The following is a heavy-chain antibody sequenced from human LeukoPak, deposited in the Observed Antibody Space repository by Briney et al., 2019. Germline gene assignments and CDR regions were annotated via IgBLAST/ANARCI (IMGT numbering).Heavy chain of an antibody. J-gene: IGHJ4*02. CDR2: IYYSGST. D-gene: IGHD5-12*01. CDR1: GGSISSYY. Sequence: SETLSLTCTVSGGSISSYYWSWIRQPPGKGLEWIGYIYYSGSTNYHPSLKSRVTISVDTSKNQFSLKLNSVTAADTAVYYCARVSGYDWESFYDYWGQGTLVTVSS. V-gene: IGHV4-59*01. CDR3: ARVSGYDWESFYDY.